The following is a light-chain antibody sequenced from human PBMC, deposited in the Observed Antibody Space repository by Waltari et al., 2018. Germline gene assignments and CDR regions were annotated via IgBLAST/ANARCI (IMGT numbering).Light chain of an antibody. V-gene: IGKV3-11*01. CDR2: DVS. CDR3: QQYNTWPPIT. CDR1: QSVSNS. Sequence: EIVLTQSPATLSLSPGERASLSCRASQSVSNSLVWYQQKPGQAPRLLIYDVSNRASGVPARFSGSGSGTDFTLTISSLQSEDFAIYYCQQYNTWPPITFGQGTRVEIK. J-gene: IGKJ5*01.